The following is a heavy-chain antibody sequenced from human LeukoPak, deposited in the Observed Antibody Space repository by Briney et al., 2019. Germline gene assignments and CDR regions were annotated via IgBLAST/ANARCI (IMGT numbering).Heavy chain of an antibody. CDR2: INHGGGN. CDR3: ARWRGRGWFDP. J-gene: IGHJ5*02. V-gene: IGHV4-34*01. CDR1: GGSFTGYF. D-gene: IGHD3-3*01. Sequence: PSDTLSLTCAVSGGSFTGYFWSWIRQLPGKGLEWIGEINHGGGNNYNPALKSRVTMSLHTSENHFSLNLSSVTATDTAMYFCARWRGRGWFDPWGQGTLVTVSS.